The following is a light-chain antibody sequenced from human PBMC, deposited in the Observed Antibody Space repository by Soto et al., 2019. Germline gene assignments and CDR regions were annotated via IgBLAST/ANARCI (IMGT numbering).Light chain of an antibody. J-gene: IGLJ3*02. CDR1: SSDVGSYNL. CDR2: EDS. CDR3: CSYAGSSTWV. Sequence: QSALTQPASVSGSPGQSITLSCTGTSSDVGSYNLVSWYQQHPGKAPQLMIYEDSKRPSGVSNRFSGSKSGNTASLTISGLQTEDEADYYCCSYAGSSTWVFGGGTKLTVL. V-gene: IGLV2-23*01.